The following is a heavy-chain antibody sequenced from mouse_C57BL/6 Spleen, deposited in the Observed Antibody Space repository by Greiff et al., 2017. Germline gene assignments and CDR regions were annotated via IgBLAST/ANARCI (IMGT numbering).Heavy chain of an antibody. CDR3: AREDGSSPWYFDV. CDR1: GYTFTSYW. J-gene: IGHJ1*03. CDR2: IDPSDSET. D-gene: IGHD1-1*01. Sequence: QVHVKQPGAELVRPGSSVKLSCKASGYTFTSYWMHWVKQRPIQGLEWIGNIDPSDSETHYNQKFKDKATLTVDKSSSTAYMQLSSLTSEDSAVYYCAREDGSSPWYFDVWGTGTTVTVSS. V-gene: IGHV1-52*01.